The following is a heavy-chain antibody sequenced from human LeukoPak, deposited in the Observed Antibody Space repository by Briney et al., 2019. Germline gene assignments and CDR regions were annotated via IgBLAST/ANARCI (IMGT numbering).Heavy chain of an antibody. V-gene: IGHV3-23*01. CDR2: ISGSGGST. Sequence: GGSLRLSCAASGFTFGSYAMSWVRQAPGKGLEWVSAISGSGGSTYYADSVKGRFTISRDNSKNTLYLQMNSLRAEDTAVYYCAKGGDPYYYYYYMGVWGKGTTVTVSS. D-gene: IGHD3-16*01. J-gene: IGHJ6*03. CDR1: GFTFGSYA. CDR3: AKGGDPYYYYYYMGV.